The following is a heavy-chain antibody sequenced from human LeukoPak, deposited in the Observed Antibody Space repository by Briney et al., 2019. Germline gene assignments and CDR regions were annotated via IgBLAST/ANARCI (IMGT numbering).Heavy chain of an antibody. CDR3: GKHDSSSYY. CDR1: GFILSTYV. J-gene: IGHJ4*02. CDR2: LRSDGSDH. Sequence: GGSLRLSCAASGFILSTYVMQWVRQAPGKGLEWVAFLRSDGSDHHYADSVQGRFTISRDNSKNTLFLQMNSLRSEDTAVYYCGKHDSSSYYWGQGTLVTVSS. D-gene: IGHD3-22*01. V-gene: IGHV3-30*02.